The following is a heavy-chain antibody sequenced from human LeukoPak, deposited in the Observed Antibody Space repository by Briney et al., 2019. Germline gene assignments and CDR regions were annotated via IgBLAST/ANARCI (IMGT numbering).Heavy chain of an antibody. CDR3: AKAYGGNSES. CDR2: INHSGST. J-gene: IGHJ4*02. Sequence: SETLSLTCAVYGGSFSGYYWSWIRQPPGKGLEWIGEINHSGSTNYNPTLKSRVTISVDTSKNQFSLKLSSVTAADTAVYYCAKAYGGNSESWGQGTLVTVSS. V-gene: IGHV4-34*01. D-gene: IGHD4-23*01. CDR1: GGSFSGYY.